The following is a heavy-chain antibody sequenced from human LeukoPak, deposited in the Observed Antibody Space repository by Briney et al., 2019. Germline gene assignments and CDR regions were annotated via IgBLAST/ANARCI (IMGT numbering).Heavy chain of an antibody. V-gene: IGHV4-39*01. CDR1: GGSISSSSYY. D-gene: IGHD3-22*01. CDR2: IYYSGST. J-gene: IGHJ4*02. Sequence: PSETLSLTCTVSGGSISSSSYYWGWIRQPPGKGLEWIGSIYYSGSTYYNPSLKSRVTISVDTSKNQFSLKLSSVTAADTAVYYCARWRSGYVFDYWGQGTLVTVSS. CDR3: ARWRSGYVFDY.